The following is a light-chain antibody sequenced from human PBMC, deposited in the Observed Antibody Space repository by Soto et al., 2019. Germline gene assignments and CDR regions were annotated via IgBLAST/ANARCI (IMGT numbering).Light chain of an antibody. Sequence: DIQMTQSPSSLSASVGDRVTITCRASESISSNLNWYQQKPGKAPNLLIYATSSLQSGVPSRFSGSGSGTDFTLTISSLQPEDFATYYCQQSYNTPRTFGQGTKVEIK. V-gene: IGKV1-39*01. J-gene: IGKJ1*01. CDR3: QQSYNTPRT. CDR1: ESISSN. CDR2: ATS.